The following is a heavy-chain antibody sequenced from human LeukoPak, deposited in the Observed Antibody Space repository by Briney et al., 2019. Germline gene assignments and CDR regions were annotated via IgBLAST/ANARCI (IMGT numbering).Heavy chain of an antibody. J-gene: IGHJ4*02. CDR3: ARAPGGAQWDSYFDS. D-gene: IGHD1-26*01. Sequence: GGSLRLSCAASGFTFSSYAMTWVRQAPEKGLEWVSTISASGGGTYYADSVKGHFTISRDNSKNTLYLQMNSLRAEDTAVYYCARAPGGAQWDSYFDSWGQGTLVTVSS. CDR2: ISASGGGT. V-gene: IGHV3-23*01. CDR1: GFTFSSYA.